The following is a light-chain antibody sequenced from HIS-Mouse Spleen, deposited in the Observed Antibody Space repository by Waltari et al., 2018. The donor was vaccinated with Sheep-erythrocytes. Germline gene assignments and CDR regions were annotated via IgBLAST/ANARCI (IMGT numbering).Light chain of an antibody. J-gene: IGLJ3*02. V-gene: IGLV2-23*01. CDR3: CSYAGSSTWV. Sequence: QSALTQPASVSGSPGQSITIPCTGTSSDVGRYNLVPWYQQHPGKAPKLMIYEGSKRPSGVSNRFSGSKSGNTASLTISGLQAEDDADYYCCSYAGSSTWVFGGGTKLTVL. CDR1: SSDVGRYNL. CDR2: EGS.